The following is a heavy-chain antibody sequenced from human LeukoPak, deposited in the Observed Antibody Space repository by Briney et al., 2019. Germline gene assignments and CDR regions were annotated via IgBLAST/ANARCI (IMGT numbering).Heavy chain of an antibody. CDR2: IIPIFGTA. CDR1: GGTFSSYA. D-gene: IGHD3-9*01. Sequence: ASVKVSCKASGGTFSSYAISWVRQAPGQGLEWMGGIIPIFGTANYAQKFQGRVTITADESTSTAYMELSSLSSVTAADTAVYYCARERSYYDILTGYHNWFDPWGQGTLVTVSS. V-gene: IGHV1-69*13. J-gene: IGHJ5*02. CDR3: ARERSYYDILTGYHNWFDP.